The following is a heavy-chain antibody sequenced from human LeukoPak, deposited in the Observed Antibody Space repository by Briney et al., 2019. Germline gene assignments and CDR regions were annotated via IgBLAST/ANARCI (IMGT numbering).Heavy chain of an antibody. D-gene: IGHD3-22*01. CDR1: GYTFTCYY. CDR2: INPNSGGT. CDR3: ARPRYESSGLYVDAFDN. J-gene: IGHJ3*02. V-gene: IGHV1-2*06. Sequence: ASVKVSCKASGYTFTCYYMHWVRQAPGQGLEWMGRINPNSGGTTYAQKFQGRVTMTRDTSIGTAYMELSSLRSDDTAVYYCARPRYESSGLYVDAFDNWGQGTMVTVSS.